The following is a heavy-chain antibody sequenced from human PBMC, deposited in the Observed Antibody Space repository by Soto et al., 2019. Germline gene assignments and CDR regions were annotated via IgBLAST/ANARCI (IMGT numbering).Heavy chain of an antibody. J-gene: IGHJ6*02. CDR2: IKHLGSEK. V-gene: IGHV3-7*01. D-gene: IGHD6-19*01. CDR3: ARTPGGAIAVAGSYYYYAMDV. CDR1: GFSFSSYW. Sequence: PGGSLRLSCAASGFSFSSYWMTWVRQAPGKGLEWVANIKHLGSEKYYVDSVKGRFTISRDNAKNSLYLQMNSLRAEDTAVYYCARTPGGAIAVAGSYYYYAMDVWGQGTTVTVSS.